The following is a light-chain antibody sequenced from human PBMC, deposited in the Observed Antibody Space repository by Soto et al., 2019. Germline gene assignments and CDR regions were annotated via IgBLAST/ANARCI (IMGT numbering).Light chain of an antibody. CDR2: AAS. CDR1: QGISSY. J-gene: IGKJ4*01. V-gene: IGKV1-8*01. Sequence: AIRMTQSPSSFSASTGDRVTITCRASQGISSYLAWYQQKPGKAPKLLIYAASTLQSGVPSRFSGSGSWTDFTLTISCLQSEDFATYYCQQYDSYPLTFGGGTKVEIK. CDR3: QQYDSYPLT.